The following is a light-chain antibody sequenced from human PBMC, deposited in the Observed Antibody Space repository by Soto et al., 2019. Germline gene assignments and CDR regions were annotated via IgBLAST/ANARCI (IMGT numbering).Light chain of an antibody. Sequence: DIQMTQSPSSVSASVGDRVTITCRASQGISSWLAWYQQKPGKAPKLLIYAASSLQSGVPSRFSGSGSGTEFTLTISSLEPEDFAVYYCQQRSNWPITFGQGTRLEIK. CDR1: QGISSW. CDR2: AAS. V-gene: IGKV1-12*01. J-gene: IGKJ5*01. CDR3: QQRSNWPIT.